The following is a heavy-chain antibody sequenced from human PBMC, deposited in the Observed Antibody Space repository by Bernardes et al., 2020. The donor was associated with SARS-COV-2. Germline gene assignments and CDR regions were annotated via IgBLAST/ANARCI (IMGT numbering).Heavy chain of an antibody. V-gene: IGHV3-30*02. Sequence: GGSLRLSCAASGFTFSSYGMHWVRQAPGKGLEGVAVIRYDGSNKYYADSVKGRFTISRDNSKNTLYLQMNSLRAEDTALYYCAKGAYDFWSGYYTVRSNFDYWGQGTLVTVSS. D-gene: IGHD3-3*01. CDR1: GFTFSSYG. J-gene: IGHJ4*02. CDR3: AKGAYDFWSGYYTVRSNFDY. CDR2: IRYDGSNK.